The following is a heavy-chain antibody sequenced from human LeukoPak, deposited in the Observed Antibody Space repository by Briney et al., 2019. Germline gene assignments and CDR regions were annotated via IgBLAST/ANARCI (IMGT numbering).Heavy chain of an antibody. CDR2: IHHSGGT. V-gene: IGHV4-34*01. CDR3: ARATASGSGRAYDH. Sequence: SETLSLTCAVYGESMIGHYWTWIRQPPGKRLEWIGEIHHSGGTNSNPSLKNRLTMSIDMSKNQFSLKLKFVTAADTVVYYCARATASGSGRAYDHWAQGNLVPVSS. J-gene: IGHJ4*02. D-gene: IGHD3-10*01. CDR1: GESMIGHY.